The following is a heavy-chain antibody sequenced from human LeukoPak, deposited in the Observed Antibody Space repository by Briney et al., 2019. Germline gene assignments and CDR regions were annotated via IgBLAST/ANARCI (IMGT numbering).Heavy chain of an antibody. CDR1: GYTFTGYY. V-gene: IGHV1-2*06. D-gene: IGHD5/OR15-5a*01. J-gene: IGHJ4*02. CDR2: IDPNSGGT. Sequence: ASVKVSCKASGYTFTGYYMHWVRQAPGRGLEWMGRIDPNSGGTSYAPNFQGRVTMTRDTTISTAYMELTSLTSDDTAVYYCARDASVSADYWGQGTLVTVSS. CDR3: ARDASVSADY.